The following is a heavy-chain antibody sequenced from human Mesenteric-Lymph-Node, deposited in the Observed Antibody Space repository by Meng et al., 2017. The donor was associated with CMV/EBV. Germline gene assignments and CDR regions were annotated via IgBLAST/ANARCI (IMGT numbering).Heavy chain of an antibody. Sequence: GESLKISCAASGFTFSDYYMSWIRQAPGKGLEWVSYISSRNSAIYYADSVKGRFTISRDNAKNTLYLLMNSLRAEDTAVYYCASGNSHAFDIWGQGTMVTVSS. CDR2: ISSRNSAI. CDR1: GFTFSDYY. CDR3: ASGNSHAFDI. J-gene: IGHJ3*02. V-gene: IGHV3-11*04. D-gene: IGHD4-23*01.